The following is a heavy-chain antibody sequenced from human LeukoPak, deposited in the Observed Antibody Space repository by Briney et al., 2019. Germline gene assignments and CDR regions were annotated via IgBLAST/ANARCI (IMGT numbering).Heavy chain of an antibody. Sequence: GGSMRLSCAASGFTFSNYAISWVRQAPGEGLEWVSGASGSGLRTSYADSVKGRFTISRDNSKNTLYLQMNCLRGEDTAVYFCAKHNGGWDYGQNACGIWGQGTIVTVSS. J-gene: IGHJ3*02. CDR1: GFTFSNYA. D-gene: IGHD2-8*01. V-gene: IGHV3-23*01. CDR2: ASGSGLRT. CDR3: AKHNGGWDYGQNACGI.